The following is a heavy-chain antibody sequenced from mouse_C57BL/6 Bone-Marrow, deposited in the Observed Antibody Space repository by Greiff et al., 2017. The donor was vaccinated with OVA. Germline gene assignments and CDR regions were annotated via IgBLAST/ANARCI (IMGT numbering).Heavy chain of an antibody. Sequence: EVKLVESGPGLAKPSQTLSLTCSVTGYSITSDYWNWIRKFPGNKLEYMGYISYSGSTYYTPSLKSRISITRDTSKNQYYLQLNSVTTEDTATYYCARLRYRYYYGSSPFDYWGQGTTLTVSS. CDR2: ISYSGST. J-gene: IGHJ2*01. CDR1: GYSITSDY. CDR3: ARLRYRYYYGSSPFDY. V-gene: IGHV3-8*01. D-gene: IGHD1-1*01.